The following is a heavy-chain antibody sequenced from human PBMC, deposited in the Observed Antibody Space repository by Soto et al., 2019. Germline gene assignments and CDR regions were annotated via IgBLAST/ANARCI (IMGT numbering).Heavy chain of an antibody. Sequence: SETLSLTCAVYGGSFSGYYWSWIRQPPGKGLEWIGEINHSGSTNYNPSLKSRVTISVDTSKNQFSLKLSSVTAADTAVYYCARLRYFDQTNYFDYWGQGTLVTVSS. V-gene: IGHV4-34*01. CDR1: GGSFSGYY. J-gene: IGHJ4*02. CDR2: INHSGST. CDR3: ARLRYFDQTNYFDY. D-gene: IGHD3-9*01.